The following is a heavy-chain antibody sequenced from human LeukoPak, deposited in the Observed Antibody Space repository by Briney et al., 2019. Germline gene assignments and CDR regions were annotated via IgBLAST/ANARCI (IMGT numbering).Heavy chain of an antibody. D-gene: IGHD3-3*01. V-gene: IGHV1-2*02. CDR3: ARVKVSDFWSGYSSYYFDY. CDR2: INPNSGGT. J-gene: IGHJ4*02. CDR1: GYTLTGYY. Sequence: GASVKVSCKASGYTLTGYYMHWVRQAPGQGLEWMGWINPNSGGTNYAQKFQGRVTMTRDTSISTAYMELSRLRSDDTAVYYCARVKVSDFWSGYSSYYFDYWGQGTLVTVSS.